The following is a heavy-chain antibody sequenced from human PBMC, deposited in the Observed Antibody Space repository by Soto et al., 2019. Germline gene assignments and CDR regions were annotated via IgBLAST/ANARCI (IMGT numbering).Heavy chain of an antibody. CDR3: ARVLGAPLYYFDY. CDR1: GYSISIGNY. CDR2: IYQSGST. Sequence: TSETLSLTCPVSGYSISIGNYWGWIRQPPGKRLEWIGSIYQSGSTYYNPSLRSRATISVDTSKNHFPLKLSSVTAADTAVYYCARVLGAPLYYFDYWGQGILVTVSS. D-gene: IGHD1-26*01. V-gene: IGHV4-38-2*02. J-gene: IGHJ4*02.